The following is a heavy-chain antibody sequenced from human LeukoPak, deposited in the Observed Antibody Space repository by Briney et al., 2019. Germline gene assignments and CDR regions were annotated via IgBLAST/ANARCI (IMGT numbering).Heavy chain of an antibody. CDR2: ISTHSSSK. CDR1: VYTFTCYY. V-gene: IGHV1-2*02. CDR3: ARVEVVATILFDY. D-gene: IGHD5-12*01. Sequence: ASVKVSFKSSVYTFTCYYMHWLRQAPGQGLGGVGWISTHSSSKTYAQKFQGRVTTTSETSITTAYMELSRLRSDDTAVYYCARVEVVATILFDYWGQGTLVTVSS. J-gene: IGHJ4*02.